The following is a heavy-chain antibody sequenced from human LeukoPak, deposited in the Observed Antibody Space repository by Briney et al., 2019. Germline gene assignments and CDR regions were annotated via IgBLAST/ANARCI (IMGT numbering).Heavy chain of an antibody. CDR3: GREWAVDF. J-gene: IGHJ4*02. V-gene: IGHV3-7*01. CDR1: GFTLSKHW. Sequence: SGGSLTLSCAASGFTLSKHWMTWVRQAPGKGLECVAIIKQDGSEKYYANSVKGRFTISRDNAKNSLYLQMNSLRVEDTAVYYCGREWAVDFWGQGTLVTVSS. CDR2: IKQDGSEK.